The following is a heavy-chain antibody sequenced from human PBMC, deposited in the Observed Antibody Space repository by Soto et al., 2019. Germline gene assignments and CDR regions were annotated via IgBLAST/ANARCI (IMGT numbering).Heavy chain of an antibody. CDR2: IKSKTDGGTT. CDR1: GFTFNNAW. V-gene: IGHV3-15*01. J-gene: IGHJ4*02. CDR3: TTDHTPPYSSAGSCFDDY. Sequence: EVQLVESGGGLVKPGGSLRLSCAASGFTFNNAWWSWVRQAPGKGLEWIGRIKSKTDGGTTDYAAPVKGRFTISRDDSKYPLFLQTNSLKTEDTAVYFCTTDHTPPYSSAGSCFDDYWGQGTLVTVSS. D-gene: IGHD2-15*01.